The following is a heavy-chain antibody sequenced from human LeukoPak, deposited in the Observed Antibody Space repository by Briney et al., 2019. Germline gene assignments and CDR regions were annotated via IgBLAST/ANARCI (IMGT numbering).Heavy chain of an antibody. J-gene: IGHJ4*02. CDR3: ARSYDILAPHTYFDC. Sequence: SVKVSCKASGGTFSSYAISWVRQAPGQGLEWMGGIIPIFGTANYAQKFQGRVTITADESTSTAYMELSSLRSEDTAVYYCARSYDILAPHTYFDCWGQGTLVTVSS. V-gene: IGHV1-69*13. CDR2: IIPIFGTA. D-gene: IGHD3-9*01. CDR1: GGTFSSYA.